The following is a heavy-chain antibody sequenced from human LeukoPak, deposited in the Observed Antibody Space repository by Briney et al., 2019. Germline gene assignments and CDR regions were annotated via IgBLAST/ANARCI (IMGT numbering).Heavy chain of an antibody. CDR1: GFTFDDYG. D-gene: IGHD4-23*01. Sequence: GGSLRLSCAASGFTFDDYGMSWVRQAPGKGLEWVSGINWNGGSTGYADSVKGRFTISRDNAKNSLYLQMNSLRAEDTASYHCARDPYGGNPLDYWGQGTLVTVSS. J-gene: IGHJ4*02. CDR3: ARDPYGGNPLDY. CDR2: INWNGGST. V-gene: IGHV3-20*01.